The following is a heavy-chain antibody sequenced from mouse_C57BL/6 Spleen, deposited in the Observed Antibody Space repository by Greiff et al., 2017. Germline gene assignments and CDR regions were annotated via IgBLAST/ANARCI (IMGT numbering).Heavy chain of an antibody. Sequence: VQLQQSGPELVKPGASVKISCKASGYAFSSSWMNWVKQRPGKGLEWIGRIYPGDGDTNYNGKFKGKATLTADKSSSTAYMQLSSLTSEDSAVYYCARSGGVTTGFDDWGQGTTLTVSS. CDR2: IYPGDGDT. V-gene: IGHV1-82*01. CDR3: ARSGGVTTGFDD. D-gene: IGHD2-12*01. CDR1: GYAFSSSW. J-gene: IGHJ2*01.